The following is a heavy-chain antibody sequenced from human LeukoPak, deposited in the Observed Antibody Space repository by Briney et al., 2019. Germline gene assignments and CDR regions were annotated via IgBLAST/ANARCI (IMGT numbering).Heavy chain of an antibody. Sequence: ASVKASCKASGYTFTSYAMNWVRQAPGQGLEWMGWINTNTGNPTYAQGFTGRFVFSLDTSVSTAYLQISSLKAEDTAVYYCARDLGGSGWYLAGYYYYGMDVWGQGTTVTVSS. V-gene: IGHV7-4-1*02. CDR1: GYTFTSYA. CDR3: ARDLGGSGWYLAGYYYYGMDV. D-gene: IGHD6-19*01. J-gene: IGHJ6*02. CDR2: INTNTGNP.